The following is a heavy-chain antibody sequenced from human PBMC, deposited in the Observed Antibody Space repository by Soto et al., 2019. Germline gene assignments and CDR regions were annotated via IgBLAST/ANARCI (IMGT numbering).Heavy chain of an antibody. Sequence: GSLRLSCAASGFTFSGYAMSWVRQAPGKGLEWVSYISGSGTVTYYANSVKGRFTISRDHSQNMLFLQMNSLRAEDTAKYYCAKGDWLYDNHYGVDVWGQGTTVTVSS. D-gene: IGHD3-9*01. CDR3: AKGDWLYDNHYGVDV. CDR1: GFTFSGYA. V-gene: IGHV3-23*01. J-gene: IGHJ6*02. CDR2: ISGSGTVT.